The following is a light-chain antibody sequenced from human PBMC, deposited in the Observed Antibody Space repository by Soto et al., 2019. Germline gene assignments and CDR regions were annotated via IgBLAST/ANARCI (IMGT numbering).Light chain of an antibody. CDR1: SSDVGNYNL. CDR2: EGS. J-gene: IGLJ1*01. Sequence: QSALTQPASVSGSPGQSITISCTGTSSDVGNYNLVSWYQQHPGKAPKLMIYEGSKRPSGVSNRFSGSKSGNTASLTISALQAEDEADYYCTSWTSTSTYVFGSGTKLTVL. CDR3: TSWTSTSTYV. V-gene: IGLV2-14*02.